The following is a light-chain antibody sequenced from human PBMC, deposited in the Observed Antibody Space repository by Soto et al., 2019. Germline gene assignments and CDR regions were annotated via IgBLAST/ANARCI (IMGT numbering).Light chain of an antibody. V-gene: IGLV1-40*01. CDR1: SSNIGAGYD. Sequence: QSVLTRPPSMSGAPGQRVTISCTGSSSNIGAGYDVHWYQHLPGTAPKLLIFGNSDRPSGVPDRFSGSKSGTSASLAISGLQAEDEADYYRQSYDSSLIGWVFGTGTKVTVL. J-gene: IGLJ1*01. CDR3: QSYDSSLIGWV. CDR2: GNS.